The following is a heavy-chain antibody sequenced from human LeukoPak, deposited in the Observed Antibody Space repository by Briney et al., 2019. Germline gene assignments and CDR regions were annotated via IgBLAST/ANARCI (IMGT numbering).Heavy chain of an antibody. V-gene: IGHV3-23*01. CDR3: ANPEGGTYLVGFDY. CDR2: ISISGDDT. Sequence: PGGSLRLSCAASGFTFSSSAMNWVRQAPGKGLEWVSAISISGDDTYYAESVKGRFTISRDNSKNTLYLRMNSLRAEDTAVYFCANPEGGTYLVGFDYWGQGTLVTVSS. J-gene: IGHJ4*02. D-gene: IGHD1-26*01. CDR1: GFTFSSSA.